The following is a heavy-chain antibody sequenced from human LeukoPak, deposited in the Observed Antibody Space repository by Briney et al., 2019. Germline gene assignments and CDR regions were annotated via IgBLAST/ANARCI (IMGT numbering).Heavy chain of an antibody. CDR1: GGSISSYY. D-gene: IGHD5-12*01. V-gene: IGHV4-59*01. CDR2: IYYSGST. J-gene: IGHJ6*02. CDR3: ARIGVVASRGYYGIDV. Sequence: SETLSLTCTVSGGSISSYYWSWIRRPPGKGLEWIGYIYYSGSTNYNPSLKSRVTISVDTSKEQFSLTLTSVTAADTAVYYCARIGVVASRGYYGIDVWGHGTTVTVSS.